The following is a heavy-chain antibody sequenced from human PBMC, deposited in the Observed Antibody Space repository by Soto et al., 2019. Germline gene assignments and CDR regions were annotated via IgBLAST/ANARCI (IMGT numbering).Heavy chain of an antibody. CDR2: IYYSGST. D-gene: IGHD6-19*01. Sequence: TLSLTCTVSGGSISSYYWSWIRQPPGKGLEWIGYIYYSGSTNYNPSLKSRVTISVDTSKNQFSLKLSSVTAADTAVYYCARVMFVAGTGYFDYWGQGTQVTVSS. V-gene: IGHV4-59*01. J-gene: IGHJ4*02. CDR3: ARVMFVAGTGYFDY. CDR1: GGSISSYY.